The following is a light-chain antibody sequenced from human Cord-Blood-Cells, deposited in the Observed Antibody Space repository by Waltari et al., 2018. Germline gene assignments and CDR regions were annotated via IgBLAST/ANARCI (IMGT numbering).Light chain of an antibody. J-gene: IGLJ3*02. CDR1: SSNIGNNY. V-gene: IGLV1-51*02. CDR2: ENN. CDR3: GTWDSSLSAWV. Sequence: QSVLTQSPSVSAAPGQKVTISCSGSSSNIGNNYVSWYQQLPGTAPKLLIYENNKRPSGIPDRFSGSKSGTSATLGITGLQTGDEADYYCGTWDSSLSAWVFGGGTKLTVL.